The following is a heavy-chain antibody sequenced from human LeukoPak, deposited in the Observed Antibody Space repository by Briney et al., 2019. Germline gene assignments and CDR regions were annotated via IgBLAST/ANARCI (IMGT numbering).Heavy chain of an antibody. J-gene: IGHJ4*02. CDR2: IYYTGTT. Sequence: SGTLSLTCTVSGGSISSYNWCSWVRQPPGKGLEWIGYIYYTGTTNYNPSLKSRVTISVDTSKNQFSLKLSSVTAADTAVYYCARGGWRLDYWGQGTLVTVSS. CDR1: GGSISSYN. V-gene: IGHV4-4*02. D-gene: IGHD2-15*01. CDR3: ARGGWRLDY.